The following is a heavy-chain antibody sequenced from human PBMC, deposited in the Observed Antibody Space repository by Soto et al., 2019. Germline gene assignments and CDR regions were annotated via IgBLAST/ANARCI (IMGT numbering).Heavy chain of an antibody. D-gene: IGHD4-17*01. J-gene: IGHJ4*02. CDR3: ASDYGDYEGLGY. CDR1: GYTFTSYA. V-gene: IGHV1-3*01. Sequence: QVQLVQSGAEVKKPGASVKVSCKASGYTFTSYAMHWVRQAPGQRLEWMGWINAGTGNTKYSQKFQGRVTITRDTSARTAYMELSSLRSEDTAVYYCASDYGDYEGLGYWGQGTLVTVSS. CDR2: INAGTGNT.